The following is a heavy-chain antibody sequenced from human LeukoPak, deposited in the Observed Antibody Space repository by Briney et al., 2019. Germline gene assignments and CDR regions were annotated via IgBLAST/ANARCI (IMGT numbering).Heavy chain of an antibody. CDR3: ARVPYSSGWYPDY. J-gene: IGHJ4*02. D-gene: IGHD6-19*01. V-gene: IGHV1-69*13. Sequence: EASVTVFYRFSGGTFSIYAISCVRQAPGQGLEWMGGIIPICGTANYAQKFRGRVTITADESTSTVYVDLNTLRSEDTAEYYGARVPYSSGWYPDYWGQGTLVTGSS. CDR2: IIPICGTA. CDR1: GGTFSIYA.